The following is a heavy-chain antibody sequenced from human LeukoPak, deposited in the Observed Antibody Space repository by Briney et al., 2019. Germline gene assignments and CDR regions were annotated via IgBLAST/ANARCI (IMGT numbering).Heavy chain of an antibody. D-gene: IGHD2-21*01. CDR2: ISGSGGRT. CDR3: AKEVSIISRGLDY. J-gene: IGHJ4*02. V-gene: IGHV3-23*01. CDR1: GFTFSSYG. Sequence: GGSLRLSCAASGFTFSSYGMSWVRQAPGKGLEWVSAISGSGGRTYYADSVKGRVTISRDNSKNTLYLQMNGLRAEDTAVYYCAKEVSIISRGLDYWGQGILVTVSS.